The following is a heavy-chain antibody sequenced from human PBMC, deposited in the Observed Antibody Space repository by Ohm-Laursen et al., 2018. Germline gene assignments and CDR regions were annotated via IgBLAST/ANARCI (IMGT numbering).Heavy chain of an antibody. J-gene: IGHJ4*02. CDR1: GFTVSSNY. D-gene: IGHD3-22*01. CDR2: ISGTRYLRT. CDR3: AKPTSPTDYFDSSSHYYGENLGD. Sequence: GSLRLSCSASGFTVSSNYMSWVRQAPGKGLEWVSAISGTRYLRTYYAESVKGRFTISRDNSKDTIYLQMNSLRGEDTALYYCAKPTSPTDYFDSSSHYYGENLGDWGQGTLVTVSS. V-gene: IGHV3-23*01.